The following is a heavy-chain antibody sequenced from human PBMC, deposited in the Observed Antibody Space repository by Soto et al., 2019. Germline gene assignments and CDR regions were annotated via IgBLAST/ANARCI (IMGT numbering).Heavy chain of an antibody. CDR2: INAGNGDT. CDR1: GYTFSTYA. J-gene: IGHJ4*02. V-gene: IGHV1-3*01. CDR3: ARGGTGVGGTKDY. D-gene: IGHD1-26*01. Sequence: QVQLVQSGAEVKKPGASVKVSCKASGYTFSTYAMHWVRQAPGQRLEWMGWINAGNGDTKYSQKFQGRVTITRDTSARTGYMELSSLRSEDTAVYYCARGGTGVGGTKDYWGQGTLVTVSS.